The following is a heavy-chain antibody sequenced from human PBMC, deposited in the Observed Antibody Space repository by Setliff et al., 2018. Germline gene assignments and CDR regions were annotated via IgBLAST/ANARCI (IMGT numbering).Heavy chain of an antibody. V-gene: IGHV3-66*04. CDR1: GFTVSSNY. Sequence: ETLSLSCAASGFTVSSNYMSWVRQAPGKGLEWVSVIYSGGSTYYADSVKGRFTISRDNSKNTLYLQMNSLRAEDTAVYYCARLGQIQYYYYYGMDVWGQGTTVTVSS. D-gene: IGHD1-1*01. J-gene: IGHJ6*02. CDR2: IYSGGST. CDR3: ARLGQIQYYYYYGMDV.